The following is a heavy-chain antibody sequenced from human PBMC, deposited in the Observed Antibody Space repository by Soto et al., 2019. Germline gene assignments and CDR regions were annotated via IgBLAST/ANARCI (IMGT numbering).Heavy chain of an antibody. Sequence: GGSLRLSCAASGFTLNRFAMGFVRQAPGEGLEWISAITDSCGDTYYADSVKGRFTISRENSRSTLFLQLSSLSAEDTALYYCAKGSSSSSPYFFDFWGQGTLVTVSS. CDR3: AKGSSSSSPYFFDF. CDR2: ITDSCGDT. J-gene: IGHJ4*02. D-gene: IGHD3-10*01. CDR1: GFTLNRFA. V-gene: IGHV3-23*01.